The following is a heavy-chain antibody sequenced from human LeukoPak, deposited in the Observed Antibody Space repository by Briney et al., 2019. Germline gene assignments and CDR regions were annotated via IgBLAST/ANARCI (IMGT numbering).Heavy chain of an antibody. Sequence: SGGSLRLSCAASGFTFNKYGMHWVRQAPGKGLGWVAVVSFDSYNEFYGDSVKGRFTISRDNSKNMVDLQMDSLRPEDTAVNFCVKGKWEDNHYYFGLDVWGQGTTVTVAS. D-gene: IGHD1-26*01. CDR2: VSFDSYNE. CDR1: GFTFNKYG. J-gene: IGHJ6*02. V-gene: IGHV3-30*03. CDR3: VKGKWEDNHYYFGLDV.